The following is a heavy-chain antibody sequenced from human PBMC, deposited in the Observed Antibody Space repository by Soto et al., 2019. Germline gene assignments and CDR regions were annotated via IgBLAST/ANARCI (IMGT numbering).Heavy chain of an antibody. CDR1: GGSISSGGYY. CDR2: IYYSGST. CDR3: SLCKGTHPEYFQH. V-gene: IGHV4-31*03. J-gene: IGHJ1*01. D-gene: IGHD1-1*01. Sequence: SETLSLTCTVSGGSISSGGYYWSWIRQHPGKGLEWIGYIYYSGSTYYNPSLKSRVTISVDTSKNQFSLKLSSVTAADTAVYYCSLCKGTHPEYFQHWGQGTLVTVSS.